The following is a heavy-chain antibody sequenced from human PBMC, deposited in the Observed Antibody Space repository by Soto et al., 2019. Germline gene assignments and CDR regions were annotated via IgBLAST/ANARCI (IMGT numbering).Heavy chain of an antibody. J-gene: IGHJ4*02. CDR2: MNPNSGNT. CDR3: ARQYYYGSGSYYRY. Sequence: ASVKVSCKASGYTFSNYDINWVRQATGQGLEWVGRMNPNSGNTGYAQKFQGRVTMTRNTSISTAYMELSSLRSEDTAVYYCARQYYYGSGSYYRYWGQGTLVTVSS. CDR1: GYTFSNYD. V-gene: IGHV1-8*01. D-gene: IGHD3-10*01.